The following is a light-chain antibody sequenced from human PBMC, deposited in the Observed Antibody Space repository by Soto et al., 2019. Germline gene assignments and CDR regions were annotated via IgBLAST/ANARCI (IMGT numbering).Light chain of an antibody. J-gene: IGKJ4*01. V-gene: IGKV3-15*01. Sequence: EILMTQSPATLSVSPGERATLSCRASQTISSNLAWYQHKPGQAPRLLFYGASNRATGIPARFTGSGSGTEFTLTISSLPSEDFAVYSCQQYDNWPPTFGGGTKVDIK. CDR1: QTISSN. CDR2: GAS. CDR3: QQYDNWPPT.